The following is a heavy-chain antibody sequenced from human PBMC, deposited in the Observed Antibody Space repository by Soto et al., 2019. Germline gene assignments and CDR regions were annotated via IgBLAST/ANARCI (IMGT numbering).Heavy chain of an antibody. CDR2: IYNSGRY. D-gene: IGHD3-10*01. CDR1: CGFI. Sequence: SETLSLTCTVSCGFIWGWIRQSPDKGLEWIGYIYNSGRYNYNPSLESRLTISIDTSKNQFSLRLASVTAADTAVYYCARYGSGSSVWFDPWGQGTLVTVS. V-gene: IGHV4-59*01. J-gene: IGHJ5*02. CDR3: ARYGSGSSVWFDP.